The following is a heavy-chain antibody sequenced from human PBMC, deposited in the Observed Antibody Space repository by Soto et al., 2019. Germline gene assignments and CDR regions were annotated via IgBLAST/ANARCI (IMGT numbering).Heavy chain of an antibody. V-gene: IGHV4-30-4*01. CDR2: IYYSGST. CDR3: ASTNYYDSSGYYTFDY. Sequence: PSETLSLTCTVSGGSISSGDYYWSWIRQPPGKGLEWIGYIYYSGSTYYNPSLKSRVTISVDTSKNQFSLKLSSVTAADTAVYYCASTNYYDSSGYYTFDYWGQGTLFTVSS. J-gene: IGHJ4*02. D-gene: IGHD3-22*01. CDR1: GGSISSGDYY.